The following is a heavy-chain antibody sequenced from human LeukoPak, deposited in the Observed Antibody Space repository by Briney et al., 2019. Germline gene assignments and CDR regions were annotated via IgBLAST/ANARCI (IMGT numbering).Heavy chain of an antibody. CDR3: ARHLTSGWYEFDY. CDR2: VYYSGST. D-gene: IGHD6-19*01. Sequence: SETLSLTCTVSGGSIGSSSYYWGWIGQPPGKGLEWIGSVYYSGSTYYNASLKSRVTISVDTSKNQFSLKLSSVTAADTAVYYCARHLTSGWYEFDYWGQGTLVTVSS. J-gene: IGHJ4*02. CDR1: GGSIGSSSYY. V-gene: IGHV4-39*01.